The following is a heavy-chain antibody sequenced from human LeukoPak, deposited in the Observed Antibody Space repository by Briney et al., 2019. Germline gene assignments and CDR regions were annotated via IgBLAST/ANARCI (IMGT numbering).Heavy chain of an antibody. CDR3: ARDVVHCSGGSCYHQYYGMDV. V-gene: IGHV1-46*01. CDR1: GYSSSSHY. J-gene: IGHJ6*02. D-gene: IGHD2-15*01. CDR2: IDPSAGSS. Sequence: ASVKVSCKASGYSSSSHYIHWVRQAPGQGLEWMGIIDPSAGSSSSAQKFQGRVTMTRDTSTTTVYMELSSLRSEDSAMYFCARDVVHCSGGSCYHQYYGMDVWGQGTAVTVSS.